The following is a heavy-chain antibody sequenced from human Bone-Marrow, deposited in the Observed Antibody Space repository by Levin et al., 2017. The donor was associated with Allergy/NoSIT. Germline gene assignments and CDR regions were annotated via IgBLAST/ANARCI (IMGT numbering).Heavy chain of an antibody. J-gene: IGHJ6*03. Sequence: GESLKISCAASGFILSRYWMSWVRQAPGKGLEWVANIREDGNEKYYVDSVKGRFTISRDNAKNSLYLQMNSLRAEDTAVYYCAKVSGVVTPAWAYYYCMDVWSKGSTVTVSS. CDR2: IREDGNEK. V-gene: IGHV3-7*01. CDR1: GFILSRYW. D-gene: IGHD3-3*01. CDR3: AKVSGVVTPAWAYYYCMDV.